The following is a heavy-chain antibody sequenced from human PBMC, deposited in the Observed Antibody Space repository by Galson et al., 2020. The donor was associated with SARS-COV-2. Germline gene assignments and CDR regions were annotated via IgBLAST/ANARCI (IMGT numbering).Heavy chain of an antibody. CDR2: INDSGST. CDR3: ARFRLGINPNWFDP. J-gene: IGHJ5*02. D-gene: IGHD7-27*01. Sequence: SQASETLSLTCAVEGGAFSGYFWSWIRQPPGRGLEWIGEINDSGSTNYNPALKSRLTLSVDLIKKQFSLKLASVTAADTAVYYCARFRLGINPNWFDPWSRGTLAIVSS. CDR1: GGAFSGYF. V-gene: IGHV4-34*01.